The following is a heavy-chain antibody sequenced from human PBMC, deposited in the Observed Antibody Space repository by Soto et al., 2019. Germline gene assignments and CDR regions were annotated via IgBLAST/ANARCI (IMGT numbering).Heavy chain of an antibody. D-gene: IGHD5-12*01. CDR3: ASADRWLQLLFDY. Sequence: GASVKVSCKASGYTFTGYYMHWVRQAPGQGLEWMGWINPNSGGTNYAQKFQGWVTMTRDTSISTAYMELSSLRSEDTAVYYCASADRWLQLLFDYWGQGTLVTVSS. V-gene: IGHV1-2*04. J-gene: IGHJ4*02. CDR2: INPNSGGT. CDR1: GYTFTGYY.